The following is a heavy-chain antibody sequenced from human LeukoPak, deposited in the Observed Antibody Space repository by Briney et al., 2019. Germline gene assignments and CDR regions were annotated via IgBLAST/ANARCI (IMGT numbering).Heavy chain of an antibody. CDR3: ARPSSGLYGDFDY. CDR1: GFTFSSYS. CDR2: ISSSSSYI. D-gene: IGHD6-19*01. J-gene: IGHJ4*02. V-gene: IGHV3-21*01. Sequence: GGSLRLSCAASGFTFSSYSMNWVRQAPGKGLEWVSSISSSSSYIYYADSVKGRFTISRDNAKNSLYLQMNSLRAEDTAVYYCARPSSGLYGDFDYWGQGTLVTVSS.